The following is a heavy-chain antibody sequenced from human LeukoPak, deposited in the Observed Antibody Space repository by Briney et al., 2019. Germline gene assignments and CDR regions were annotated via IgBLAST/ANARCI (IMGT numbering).Heavy chain of an antibody. Sequence: ASVKVSCKVSGYTLTELSMHWVRQAPGKGLEWMGGFDPEDGETIYAQKFQGRVTMTEDTSTDTAYMELSSLRSEDTAVYYCATADIVVVPAARGPRSPYYYYYMDVWGKGTTVTVSS. D-gene: IGHD2-2*01. V-gene: IGHV1-24*01. J-gene: IGHJ6*03. CDR3: ATADIVVVPAARGPRSPYYYYYMDV. CDR1: GYTLTELS. CDR2: FDPEDGET.